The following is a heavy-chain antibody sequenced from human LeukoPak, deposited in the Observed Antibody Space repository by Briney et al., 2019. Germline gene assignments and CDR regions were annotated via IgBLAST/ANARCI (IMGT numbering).Heavy chain of an antibody. CDR3: ARDFRMSYSSSGGGFDC. V-gene: IGHV1-46*01. Sequence: ASVKVSCKASGYTFTSYYMHWVRQAPGQGLEWMGIINPSGGSTSYAQKFQGRVTMTRDTSTSTVYMELSSLRSEDTAVYYCARDFRMSYSSSGGGFDCWGQGTLVTVSS. D-gene: IGHD6-6*01. J-gene: IGHJ4*02. CDR2: INPSGGST. CDR1: GYTFTSYY.